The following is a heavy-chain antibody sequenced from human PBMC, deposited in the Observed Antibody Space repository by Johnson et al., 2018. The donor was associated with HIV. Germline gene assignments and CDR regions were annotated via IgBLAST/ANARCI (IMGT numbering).Heavy chain of an antibody. CDR3: AQDWYGGSGGPGCVHGVRDDDAFDI. D-gene: IGHD3-10*01. CDR2: ISGSGGST. J-gene: IGHJ3*02. Sequence: EVQLVESGGGLVQPGGSLRLSCAASGFTFSSYAMSWVRQAPGKGLEWVSAISGSGGSTYYADSVKGRFTISRDNSQNTLYLQMNSLRAEDTAVSYVAQDWYGGSGGPGCVHGVRDDDAFDIWGQGTMVTVSS. V-gene: IGHV3-23*04. CDR1: GFTFSSYA.